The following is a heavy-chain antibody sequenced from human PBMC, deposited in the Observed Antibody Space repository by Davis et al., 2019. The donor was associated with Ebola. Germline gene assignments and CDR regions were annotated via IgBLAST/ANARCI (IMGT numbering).Heavy chain of an antibody. CDR3: ASGPLWDSSGYYHPIQQEAYYYYMDV. J-gene: IGHJ6*03. Sequence: PSETLSLTCTVSGGSISSYYWSWIRQPPGKGLEWIGYIYYSWSTNYNPSLKSRVTISVDTSKNQFSLKLSSVTGADTAVYYCASGPLWDSSGYYHPIQQEAYYYYMDVWGKGTTVTVSS. D-gene: IGHD3-22*01. V-gene: IGHV4-59*01. CDR2: IYYSWST. CDR1: GGSISSYY.